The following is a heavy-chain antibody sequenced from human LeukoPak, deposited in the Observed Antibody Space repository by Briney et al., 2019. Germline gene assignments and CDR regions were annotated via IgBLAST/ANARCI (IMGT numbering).Heavy chain of an antibody. Sequence: GGSLRLSCAASAFTFSSYSMSWVRQAPGKGLEWVSTINTSGGSTFYPDSVRGRFTISRGNSKNTLYLQMNSLRAEDTAVYYCAKRSGYYIDYWGQGTLVTVSS. J-gene: IGHJ4*02. CDR3: AKRSGYYIDY. CDR2: INTSGGST. V-gene: IGHV3-23*01. CDR1: AFTFSSYS. D-gene: IGHD3-22*01.